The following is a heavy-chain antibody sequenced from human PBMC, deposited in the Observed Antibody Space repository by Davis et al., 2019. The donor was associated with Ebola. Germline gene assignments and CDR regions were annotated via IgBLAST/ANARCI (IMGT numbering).Heavy chain of an antibody. J-gene: IGHJ4*02. Sequence: GESLKISCAASGFTFSSYAMRWVRQAPGKGLEWVSTINDNDGRISYRDSVKGRFTISRDNSKSTLYLQMNSLRAEDTAVYYCAREGQHGSFDYWGQGTLVTVSS. D-gene: IGHD5-24*01. V-gene: IGHV3-23*01. CDR2: INDNDGRI. CDR3: AREGQHGSFDY. CDR1: GFTFSSYA.